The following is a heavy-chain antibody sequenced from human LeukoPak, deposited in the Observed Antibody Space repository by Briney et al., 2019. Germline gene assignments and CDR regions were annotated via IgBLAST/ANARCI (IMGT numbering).Heavy chain of an antibody. CDR2: IDYSGDT. CDR3: ARVRTGLDP. CDR1: DDSISGSRHY. D-gene: IGHD3-10*01. J-gene: IGHJ5*02. V-gene: IGHV4-39*07. Sequence: SETLSLTCTVSDDSISGSRHYWGWIRQPPGKGLEWIGSIDYSGDTYYNPSLKSRVTISGDRSRNQFSLRLSLVTAADTAVYYCARVRTGLDPWGQGTLVTVSS.